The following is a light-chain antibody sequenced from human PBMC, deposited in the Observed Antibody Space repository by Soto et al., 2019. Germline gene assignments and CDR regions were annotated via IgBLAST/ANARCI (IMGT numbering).Light chain of an antibody. CDR1: SSDIGLYNY. CDR3: SCLSTTITPIV. CDR2: EAN. J-gene: IGLJ1*01. V-gene: IGLV2-14*01. Sequence: QSVLSQPASMSGSPGQSITIPCTGASSDIGLYNYVSWYQHHPGKAPNLLISEANIRPSGLSDCFSASKAVNTASLIISGLQTEDEAFYYCSCLSTTITPIVFGSGTKLTVL.